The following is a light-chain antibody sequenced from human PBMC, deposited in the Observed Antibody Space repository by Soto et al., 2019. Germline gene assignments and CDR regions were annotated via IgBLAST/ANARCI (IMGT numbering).Light chain of an antibody. J-gene: IGLJ2*01. CDR3: SSYTTRTTRV. V-gene: IGLV2-14*03. CDR1: SSDVGVYDF. CDR2: DVN. Sequence: QSALTQPASVSGSPGQSITISCAGTSSDVGVYDFVSWYQQHPGKAPKLLIYDVNNRPAGISSRFSGSKSGNTASLTISGLQAEDEADYYCSSYTTRTTRVFGGGTKLTVL.